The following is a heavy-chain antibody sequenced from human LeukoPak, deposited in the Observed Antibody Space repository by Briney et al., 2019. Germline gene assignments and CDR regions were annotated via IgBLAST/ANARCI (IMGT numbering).Heavy chain of an antibody. CDR1: GFTFSSYA. J-gene: IGHJ5*02. V-gene: IGHV3-30-3*01. CDR3: ARSAGGSGSFP. Sequence: GGSLRLSCAASGFTFSSYAMHWVRQAPGKGLEWVAVISYDGSNKYYADSVKGRFTISRDNSKNTLYLQMNSLRAEDTAVYYCARSAGGSGSFPWGQGTLATVSS. D-gene: IGHD3-10*01. CDR2: ISYDGSNK.